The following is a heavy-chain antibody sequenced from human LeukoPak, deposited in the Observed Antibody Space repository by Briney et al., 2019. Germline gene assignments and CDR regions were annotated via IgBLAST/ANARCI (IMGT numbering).Heavy chain of an antibody. V-gene: IGHV3-30-3*01. Sequence: GGSLRLSCAASGFTFSDFNFHWVRQAPGKELEWMAFISHDGSKNQHADSVKGRFTISRDNSKSTLYLQMNSLRIEDTAVYYCVREGKQRGAAIDIWGQGKMVTVSS. CDR2: ISHDGSKN. D-gene: IGHD5-18*01. CDR3: VREGKQRGAAIDI. CDR1: GFTFSDFN. J-gene: IGHJ3*02.